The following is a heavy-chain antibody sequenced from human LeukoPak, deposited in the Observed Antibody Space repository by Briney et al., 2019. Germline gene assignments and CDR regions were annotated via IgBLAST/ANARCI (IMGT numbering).Heavy chain of an antibody. V-gene: IGHV1-18*01. CDR2: ISAYNGNT. CDR1: GYTFTSYG. D-gene: IGHD3-10*01. Sequence: ASVKVSCKASGYTFTSYGISWVRQALGQGLEWMGWISAYNGNTNYAQKLQGRVTMTTDTSTSTAYMELRSLRSDDTAVYYCAREDTMVRGVIFSDYWGQGTLVTVSS. CDR3: AREDTMVRGVIFSDY. J-gene: IGHJ4*02.